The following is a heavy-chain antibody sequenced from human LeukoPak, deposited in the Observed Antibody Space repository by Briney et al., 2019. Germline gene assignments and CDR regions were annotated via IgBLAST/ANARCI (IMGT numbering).Heavy chain of an antibody. Sequence: GGSLRLSCAASGFTFSSYSMNWVRQAPGKGVEWVSSISSSSSYIYSADSVKGRFTIARDNAKKSLYLKMKSLRAEDTAVYYCARAAYCSSSSCYGSDIWGQGTMVTVSS. D-gene: IGHD2-2*01. CDR2: ISSSSSYI. V-gene: IGHV3-21*01. CDR3: ARAAYCSSSSCYGSDI. CDR1: GFTFSSYS. J-gene: IGHJ3*02.